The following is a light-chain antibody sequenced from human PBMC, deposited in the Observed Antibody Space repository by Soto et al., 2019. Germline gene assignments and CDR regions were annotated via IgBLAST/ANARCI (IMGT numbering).Light chain of an antibody. V-gene: IGLV1-40*01. CDR2: VNI. Sequence: QSVLTQPPSVSGAPGQTITISCTGDSSNIGAGYDVHWYQQLPGTAPKLLIYVNINRPSGVPDRFSASRSDSSASLAITGLQADDEADYYCQFYDSSLSVIFGGGTKLTVL. J-gene: IGLJ2*01. CDR1: SSNIGAGYD. CDR3: QFYDSSLSVI.